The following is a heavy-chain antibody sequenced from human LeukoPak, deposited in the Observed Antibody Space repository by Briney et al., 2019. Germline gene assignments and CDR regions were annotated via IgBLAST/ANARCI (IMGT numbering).Heavy chain of an antibody. V-gene: IGHV3-9*01. CDR2: ISWNSGSI. Sequence: GGSLRLSCAASGFTFNDYAMHWVRQAPGKGLEWVSSISWNSGSIGYADSVKGRFTISRDNAKNSLYLQMNSLRAEDTALYYCAKDVYGDYQEGYFHHWGQGTLVTVSS. CDR3: AKDVYGDYQEGYFHH. D-gene: IGHD4-17*01. CDR1: GFTFNDYA. J-gene: IGHJ1*01.